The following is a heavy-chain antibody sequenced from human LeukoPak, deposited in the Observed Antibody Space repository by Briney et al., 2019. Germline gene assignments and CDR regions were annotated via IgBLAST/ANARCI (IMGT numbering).Heavy chain of an antibody. Sequence: SETLSLTCAVSGGSFSGYYWSWIRQPPGKGLEWIGEINHSGSTNYNPSPTSRVTISLDTSNNQFSLNLSSVTTAETAVYYCSRGSGWYSSGWLGYWGQGTLVTVSS. V-gene: IGHV4-34*01. J-gene: IGHJ4*02. CDR1: GGSFSGYY. D-gene: IGHD6-19*01. CDR2: INHSGST. CDR3: SRGSGWYSSGWLGY.